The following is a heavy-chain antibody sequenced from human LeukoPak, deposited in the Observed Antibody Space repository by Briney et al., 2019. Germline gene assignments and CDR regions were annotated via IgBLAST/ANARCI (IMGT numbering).Heavy chain of an antibody. Sequence: SETLSLTCTVSGGSISSSSYYWGWIRRPPGKGLEWIGNIYYSGGTYYNPSLKSRVTISVDTSKNQFSLKLSSVTAADTAVYYCARGGDYGDYDYFDYWGQGTLVTVSS. CDR1: GGSISSSSYY. CDR2: IYYSGGT. CDR3: ARGGDYGDYDYFDY. V-gene: IGHV4-39*07. D-gene: IGHD4-17*01. J-gene: IGHJ4*02.